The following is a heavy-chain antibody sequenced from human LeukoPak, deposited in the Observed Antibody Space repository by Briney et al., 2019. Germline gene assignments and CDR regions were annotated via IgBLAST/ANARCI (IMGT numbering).Heavy chain of an antibody. D-gene: IGHD3-22*01. V-gene: IGHV3-23*01. Sequence: GGSLRLSCAASGFTFSSYAMSWVRQAPGKGLEWVSAISGSAGSTYYADSVKGRFTISRDNSKNTLYLQMNSLRAEDTAVYYCAKVSPSTYYYDSSGYFSSWAGGALDYWGQGTLVTVSS. CDR2: ISGSAGST. J-gene: IGHJ4*02. CDR1: GFTFSSYA. CDR3: AKVSPSTYYYDSSGYFSSWAGGALDY.